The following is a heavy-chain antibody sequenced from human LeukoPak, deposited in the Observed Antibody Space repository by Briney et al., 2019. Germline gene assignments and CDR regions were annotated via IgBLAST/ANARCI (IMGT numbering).Heavy chain of an antibody. V-gene: IGHV1-8*01. J-gene: IGHJ4*02. D-gene: IGHD3-3*01. CDR2: MNPNSGNT. Sequence: ASVKVSCTASGYTFTSYDINWVRQATGQGLEWMGWMNPNSGNTGYAQKFQGRVTMTRNTSISTAYMELSSLRSEDTAVYYCARVALEWLLPNDYWGQGTLVTVSS. CDR1: GYTFTSYD. CDR3: ARVALEWLLPNDY.